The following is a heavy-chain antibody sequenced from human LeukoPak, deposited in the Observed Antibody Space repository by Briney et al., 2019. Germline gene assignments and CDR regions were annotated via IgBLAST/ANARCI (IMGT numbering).Heavy chain of an antibody. CDR1: GGSISSYH. J-gene: IGHJ5*02. D-gene: IGHD5-18*01. V-gene: IGHV4-59*01. Sequence: SETLSLTCTVSGGSISSYHWSWIRQPRGKGLEWIGYIYYSGSTNYNPSLKSRVTIPVDTSKNQFSLKLSSVTAADTAVYYCVRGYSYGRLGWFDPWGQGTLVTVSS. CDR2: IYYSGST. CDR3: VRGYSYGRLGWFDP.